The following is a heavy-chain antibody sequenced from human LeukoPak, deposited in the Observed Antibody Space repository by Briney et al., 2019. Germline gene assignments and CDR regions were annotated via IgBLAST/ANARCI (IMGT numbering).Heavy chain of an antibody. Sequence: SCKASGYTFTGYYMHWVRQAPGKGLEWVALISYDGSNKYYADSVKGRFTISRDNSKNTLYLQMNSLRSEDTALYYCAKDRSHDSSGYYPFHFDYWGQGTLVTVSS. CDR3: AKDRSHDSSGYYPFHFDY. J-gene: IGHJ4*02. D-gene: IGHD3-22*01. CDR2: ISYDGSNK. CDR1: GYTFTGYY. V-gene: IGHV3-30*18.